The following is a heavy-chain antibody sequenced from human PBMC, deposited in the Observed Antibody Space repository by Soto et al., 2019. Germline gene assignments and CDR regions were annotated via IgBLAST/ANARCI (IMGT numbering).Heavy chain of an antibody. V-gene: IGHV1-18*01. Sequence: ASVKVSCKASGYTFTSYGISWVRQAPGQGLEWMGWISAYNGNTNYAQKLQGRVTMTTDTSTGTAYMELRSLRSDDTAVYYCARVGMAGTITYYYGMDVWGQGTKVTVSS. CDR1: GYTFTSYG. D-gene: IGHD6-19*01. CDR3: ARVGMAGTITYYYGMDV. J-gene: IGHJ6*02. CDR2: ISAYNGNT.